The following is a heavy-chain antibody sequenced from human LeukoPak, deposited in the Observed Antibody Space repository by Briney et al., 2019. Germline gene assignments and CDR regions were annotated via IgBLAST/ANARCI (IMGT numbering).Heavy chain of an antibody. CDR3: VSYSFDSSGYLQ. CDR1: GGSISSGDYY. J-gene: IGHJ4*02. V-gene: IGHV4-30-4*01. Sequence: PSETLSLTCTVSGGSISSGDYYWSWIRQPPGKGLEWIGYIYYSGSTCYNPSLKSRFAISVDTSKNQFSLKLSSVTAADTAVYYCVSYSFDSSGYLQWGQGTLVTVSS. CDR2: IYYSGST. D-gene: IGHD3-22*01.